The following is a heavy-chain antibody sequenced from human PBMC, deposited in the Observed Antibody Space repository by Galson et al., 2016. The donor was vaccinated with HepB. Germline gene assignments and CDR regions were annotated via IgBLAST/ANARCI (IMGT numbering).Heavy chain of an antibody. J-gene: IGHJ6*02. Sequence: SLRLSCAASGFTVSSNYMSWVRQAPGKGLEWVSVIFSGGSTYYADSVKGRFTISRDNSKNTLYLQMNSLRAEDTAVYDCARGGRDTAMDYYYYGMDVWGQGTTVTVSS. V-gene: IGHV3-66*01. CDR3: ARGGRDTAMDYYYYGMDV. CDR2: IFSGGST. D-gene: IGHD5-18*01. CDR1: GFTVSSNY.